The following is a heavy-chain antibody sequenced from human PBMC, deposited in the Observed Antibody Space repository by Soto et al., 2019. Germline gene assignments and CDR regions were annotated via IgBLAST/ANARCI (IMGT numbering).Heavy chain of an antibody. D-gene: IGHD6-6*01. CDR1: GGSISSGDYY. CDR2: IYYSGST. Sequence: PSETLSLTCTVSGGSISSGDYYWSWIRQPPGKGLEWIGYIYYSGSTYYNPSLKSRVTISVDTSKNQFSLKLSSVTAADTAVYYCAREVRSSSGGGFDYWGQGTLVTVSS. J-gene: IGHJ4*02. V-gene: IGHV4-30-4*01. CDR3: AREVRSSSGGGFDY.